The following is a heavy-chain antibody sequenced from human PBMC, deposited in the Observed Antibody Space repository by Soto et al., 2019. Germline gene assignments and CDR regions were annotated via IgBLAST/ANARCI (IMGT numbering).Heavy chain of an antibody. D-gene: IGHD4-17*01. J-gene: IGHJ4*02. Sequence: SETLSLTCAVYGGSFSGYYWSWIRQPPGKGLEWIGEINHSGSTNYNPSLKSRVTISVDTSKNQFSLKLSSVTAADTAVYFCGGQDYGAKGYYFETWGQGALVTVSS. CDR3: GGQDYGAKGYYFET. V-gene: IGHV4-34*01. CDR2: INHSGST. CDR1: GGSFSGYY.